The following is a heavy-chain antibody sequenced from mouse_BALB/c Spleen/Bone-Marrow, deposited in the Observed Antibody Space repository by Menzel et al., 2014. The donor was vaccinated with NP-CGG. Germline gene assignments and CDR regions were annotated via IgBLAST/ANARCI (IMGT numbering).Heavy chain of an antibody. J-gene: IGHJ1*01. CDR2: ISSGSSTI. Sequence: EVNLVDSGGGLVQPGGSRKLSCAASGFTFSSFGMHWVRQAPEKGLEWVAYISSGSSTIYYADTVKGRFTISRDNPKNTLFLQMTSLRSEDTAMYYCARYYGNYSGYFDVWGAGTTVTVSS. D-gene: IGHD2-1*01. V-gene: IGHV5-17*02. CDR3: ARYYGNYSGYFDV. CDR1: GFTFSSFG.